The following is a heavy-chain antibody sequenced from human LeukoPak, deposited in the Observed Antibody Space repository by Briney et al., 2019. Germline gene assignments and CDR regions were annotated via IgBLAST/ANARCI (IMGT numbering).Heavy chain of an antibody. Sequence: GGSLRLSCAASGFTFGSNWMSWVRQAPGKGLEWVANVKPDGTKTWYLDSVKGRFVITRDNTKNSLSLQMNNLRVEDTAVYYCARDYPYDSWGQGTLVTVSS. CDR2: VKPDGTKT. D-gene: IGHD3-16*02. CDR3: ARDYPYDS. V-gene: IGHV3-7*01. J-gene: IGHJ4*02. CDR1: GFTFGSNW.